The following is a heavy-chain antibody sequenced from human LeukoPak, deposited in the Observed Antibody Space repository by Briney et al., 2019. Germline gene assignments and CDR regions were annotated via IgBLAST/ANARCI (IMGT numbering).Heavy chain of an antibody. CDR2: IHHSGST. V-gene: IGHV4-30-2*01. J-gene: IGHJ4*02. CDR1: GGSIGSGGFY. Sequence: SETLSLTCTVSGGSIGSGGFYWSWIRQPPGKGLEWIGSIHHSGSTYYNPSLKSRVTISVDRSKEQFSLKLSSVTAADTAVYYCARDPLGAAAGTNYFDYWGQGTLVTVSS. CDR3: ARDPLGAAAGTNYFDY. D-gene: IGHD6-13*01.